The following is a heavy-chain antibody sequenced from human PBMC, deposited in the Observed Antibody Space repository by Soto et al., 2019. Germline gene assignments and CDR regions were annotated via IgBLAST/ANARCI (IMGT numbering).Heavy chain of an antibody. Sequence: GGSLRLSCAASGFTFSSYEMNWVRQAPGKGLEWVSYISSSGSTIYYADSVKGRFTISRDNAKNSLYLQMNSLRAEDTAVYYCARSFGAAARSSFDYGMDVWGQGTTVTVSS. D-gene: IGHD6-13*01. CDR1: GFTFSSYE. CDR3: ARSFGAAARSSFDYGMDV. J-gene: IGHJ6*02. CDR2: ISSSGSTI. V-gene: IGHV3-48*03.